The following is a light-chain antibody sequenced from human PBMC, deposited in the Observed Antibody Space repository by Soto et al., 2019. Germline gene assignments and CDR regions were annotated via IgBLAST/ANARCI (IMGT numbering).Light chain of an antibody. V-gene: IGLV2-14*03. CDR2: DVN. Sequence: CRSPWQAYHIKKTGTSSDVGGYNYVSWYQHHPGKAPKLIIYDVNNRPSGVSNRFSGSKSGNTASLTISGLQAEDEADYYCTSYTTSSTYVFGTGTKVTVL. CDR3: TSYTTSSTYV. CDR1: SSDVGGYNY. J-gene: IGLJ1*01.